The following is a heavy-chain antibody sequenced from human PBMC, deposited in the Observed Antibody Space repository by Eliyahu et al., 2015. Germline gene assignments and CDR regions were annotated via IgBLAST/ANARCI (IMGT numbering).Heavy chain of an antibody. V-gene: IGHV3-30*18. Sequence: ALISDDGTDKYYAESVKGRFTISRDNSENTMYLQMHSLRGEDTAVYYCAKNRLTVTTDFFDFWGQGTLVTVSS. J-gene: IGHJ4*02. D-gene: IGHD4-17*01. CDR2: ISDDGTDK. CDR3: AKNRLTVTTDFFDF.